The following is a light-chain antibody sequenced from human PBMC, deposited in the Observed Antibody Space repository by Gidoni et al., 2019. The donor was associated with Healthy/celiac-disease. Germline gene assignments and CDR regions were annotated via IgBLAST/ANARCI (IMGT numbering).Light chain of an antibody. CDR2: AAS. J-gene: IGKJ2*01. CDR1: QGISSY. Sequence: DIQLTQSQSFLSASVGDRVTITCRASQGISSYLAWYQQKPGKAPKLLIYAASTLQSGVPSRFSGSGSGTEFTLTISSLQPEDFATYYCQQLNSYPLMYTFGQGTKLEIK. CDR3: QQLNSYPLMYT. V-gene: IGKV1-9*01.